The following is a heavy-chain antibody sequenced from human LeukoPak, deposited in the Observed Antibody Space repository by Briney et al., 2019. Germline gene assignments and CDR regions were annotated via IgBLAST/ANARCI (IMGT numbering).Heavy chain of an antibody. J-gene: IGHJ3*02. V-gene: IGHV5-51*01. Sequence: MAMIYPGDSDTRYSPSFQGQVTVSADKSISTAYLQWSSLKASDTAMYYCARNQLGSDTFDIWGQGTMVTVSA. CDR2: IYPGDSDT. D-gene: IGHD7-27*01. CDR3: ARNQLGSDTFDI.